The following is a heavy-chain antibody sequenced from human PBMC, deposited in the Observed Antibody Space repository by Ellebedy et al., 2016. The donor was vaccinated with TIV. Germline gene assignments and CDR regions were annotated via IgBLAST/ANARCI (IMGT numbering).Heavy chain of an antibody. V-gene: IGHV3-30*02. CDR3: ARSFVIGGMVVGY. CDR1: GFIFSTYG. J-gene: IGHJ4*02. CDR2: IWYDGGNK. Sequence: PGGSLRLSCEASGFIFSTYGMHWVRQAPGKGLEWVAFIWYDGGNKYYADSMKGRFTISRDNSKNTLYLQMNSLRAEDTAVYYCARSFVIGGMVVGYWGQGTLVTVSS. D-gene: IGHD2/OR15-2a*01.